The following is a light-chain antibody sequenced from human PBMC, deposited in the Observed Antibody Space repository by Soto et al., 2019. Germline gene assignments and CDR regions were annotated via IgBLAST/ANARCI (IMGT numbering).Light chain of an antibody. CDR2: GAS. J-gene: IGKJ1*01. CDR1: QSVSSSY. V-gene: IGKV3-20*01. Sequence: EIVLTQSPATLSLSPGERATLSCRASQSVSSSYLAWYQQKPGQAPRLLIYGASSRAIGIPDRFSGSGSGTDFTLTISRLEPEDFAVYYCQQYGSWTFGQGTKVDIK. CDR3: QQYGSWT.